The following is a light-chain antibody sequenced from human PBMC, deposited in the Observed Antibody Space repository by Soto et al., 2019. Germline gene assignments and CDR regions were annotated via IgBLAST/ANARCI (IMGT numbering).Light chain of an antibody. Sequence: VLTQPASVSGSPGHSITISCTGTSSDVGGYNYVSWYQHHPGKAPKLIIFDVSNRPSGVSNPFSGSKSGNTASLTISGLQPEDEADYYCSSYTTSNTRQIVFGTGTKVTVL. CDR2: DVS. V-gene: IGLV2-14*03. CDR1: SSDVGGYNY. J-gene: IGLJ1*01. CDR3: SSYTTSNTRQIV.